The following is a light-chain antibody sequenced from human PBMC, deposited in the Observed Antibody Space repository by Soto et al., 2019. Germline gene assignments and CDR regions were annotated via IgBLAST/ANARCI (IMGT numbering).Light chain of an antibody. V-gene: IGKV3-15*01. CDR3: QQCNSWPRT. J-gene: IGKJ1*01. Sequence: EIVMTQSPATLSVSPGESVTLSCRASQSLGGNLAWYQQTPGQAPRLLIYDASTRATGIPARFSGSGSGTEFTLTISSLQSEDFAVYYCQQCNSWPRTFGQGTKVDNK. CDR1: QSLGGN. CDR2: DAS.